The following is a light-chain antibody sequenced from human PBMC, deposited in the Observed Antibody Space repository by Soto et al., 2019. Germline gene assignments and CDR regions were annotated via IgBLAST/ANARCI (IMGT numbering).Light chain of an antibody. V-gene: IGLV2-14*01. CDR1: SRDVGAYNL. CDR3: SSFSSRNALV. CDR2: EVR. J-gene: IGLJ2*01. Sequence: SALTQPASVSGSPGQSITISFSGTSRDVGAYNLVSWYQQFPGKGPKLLIYEVRHRPSGVSYRFSGSKSGNTASLTISSLLPEDEAVYFCSSFSSRNALVFGGGTKVTVL.